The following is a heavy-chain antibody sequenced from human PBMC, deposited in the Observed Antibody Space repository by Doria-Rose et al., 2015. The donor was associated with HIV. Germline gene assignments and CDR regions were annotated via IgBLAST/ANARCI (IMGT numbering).Heavy chain of an antibody. V-gene: IGHV4-30-4*01. D-gene: IGHD3-10*01. CDR3: ARARNYGFSHFFDF. CDR1: GDSISSGDSF. Sequence: QVQLQESGPGLVRPSQTLSLTCTVSGDSISSGDSFWSWIRQPPGTGPEWIGYISSSGTTYYYPSLRGRLTISLDASKNQFSLNLNSVTAADTAVYYCARARNYGFSHFFDFWGQGTLVTVSS. J-gene: IGHJ4*02. CDR2: ISSSGTT.